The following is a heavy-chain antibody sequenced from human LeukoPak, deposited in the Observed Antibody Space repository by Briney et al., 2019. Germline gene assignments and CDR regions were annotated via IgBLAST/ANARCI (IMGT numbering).Heavy chain of an antibody. Sequence: GGSLRLSCAASGFTFSSNGIHWVRQAPGKGLEWVAVISKDGSNKYYADSVKGRFTVSRDNSEKTVYLQMNSLRAEDTAVYYCAKGLEDSRKVWIGYYTERIYYYGMDVWGQGTTVTVSS. V-gene: IGHV3-30*18. J-gene: IGHJ6*02. CDR3: AKGLEDSRKVWIGYYTERIYYYGMDV. D-gene: IGHD3-3*01. CDR2: ISKDGSNK. CDR1: GFTFSSNG.